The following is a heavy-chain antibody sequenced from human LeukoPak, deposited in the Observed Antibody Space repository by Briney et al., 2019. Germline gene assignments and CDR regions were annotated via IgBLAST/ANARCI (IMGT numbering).Heavy chain of an antibody. CDR2: ISSSSSYI. J-gene: IGHJ4*02. CDR3: AITSYDSSGYYYW. V-gene: IGHV3-21*01. CDR1: GFTFSTYS. Sequence: GGSLRLSCAASGFTFSTYSMNWVRQAPGKGLEWLSSISSSSSYIYYADSVKGRFTISRDNAKNSLYLQMTSLRAEDTALYYCAITSYDSSGYYYWWGQGTLVTVSS. D-gene: IGHD3-22*01.